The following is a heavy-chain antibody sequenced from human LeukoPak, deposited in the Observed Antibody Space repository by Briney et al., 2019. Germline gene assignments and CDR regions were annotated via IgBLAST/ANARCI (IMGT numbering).Heavy chain of an antibody. CDR3: AVGYCSSTSCPDYYYYMDV. J-gene: IGHJ6*03. CDR1: GGTFSSYA. V-gene: IGHV1-69*05. CDR2: IIPTFGTA. Sequence: SVKVSCKASGGTFSSYAISWVRQAPGQGLEWMGGIIPTFGTANYAQKFQGRVTITTDESTSTAYMELSSLRSEDTAEYYCAVGYCSSTSCPDYYYYMDVWGKGTTVTVSS. D-gene: IGHD2-2*01.